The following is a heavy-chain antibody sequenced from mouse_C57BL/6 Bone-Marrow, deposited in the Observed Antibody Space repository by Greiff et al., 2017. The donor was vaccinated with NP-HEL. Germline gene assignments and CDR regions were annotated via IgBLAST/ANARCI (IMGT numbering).Heavy chain of an antibody. D-gene: IGHD1-1*01. CDR1: GYTFTDYY. CDR2: IYPGSGNT. Sequence: QVQLQQSGAELVRPGASVKLSCKASGYTFTDYYINWVKQRPGQGLEWIARIYPGSGNTYYNEKFKSKATLTVDKPSSTAYMQLSSLTSEDSAVYVCARSYYGSRAWFAYWGQGTLVTVSA. V-gene: IGHV1-76*01. CDR3: ARSYYGSRAWFAY. J-gene: IGHJ3*01.